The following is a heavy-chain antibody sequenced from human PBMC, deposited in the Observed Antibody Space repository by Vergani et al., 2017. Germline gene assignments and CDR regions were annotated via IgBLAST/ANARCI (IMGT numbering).Heavy chain of an antibody. CDR1: GFTFSSYA. CDR2: INHSGST. V-gene: IGHV4-34*01. D-gene: IGHD2-8*01. Sequence: VQLVESGGGLVQPGGSLRLSCAASGFTFSSYAMSWVRQAPGKGLEWIGEINHSGSTNYNPSLKSRVTISVDTSKNQFSLKLSSVTAADTAVYYCARDTTNEDDAFDIWGQGTMVTVSS. CDR3: ARDTTNEDDAFDI. J-gene: IGHJ3*02.